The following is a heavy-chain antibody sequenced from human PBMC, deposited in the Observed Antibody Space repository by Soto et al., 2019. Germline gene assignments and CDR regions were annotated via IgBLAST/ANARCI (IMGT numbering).Heavy chain of an antibody. J-gene: IGHJ4*02. CDR2: ISGRGDDT. V-gene: IGHV3-23*01. CDR3: ARAQPTYSSSYFDY. D-gene: IGHD3-22*01. Sequence: AGGSLRLSCAASGFTFSSYAMSWVRQAPGKGLEWVSTISGRGDDTYYTDSVKGRFTISRDNSKKTLYVHMNSLRAEDTAVYYCARAQPTYSSSYFDYWGQGTLVNVS. CDR1: GFTFSSYA.